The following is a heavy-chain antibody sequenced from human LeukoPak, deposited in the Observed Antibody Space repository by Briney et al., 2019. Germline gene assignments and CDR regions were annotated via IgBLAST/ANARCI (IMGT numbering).Heavy chain of an antibody. CDR3: ARMVGATPDY. D-gene: IGHD1-26*01. CDR2: TYYRSKLYN. Sequence: SQTLSLTCAISGDSVSSNSAAWNWIRQSPSRGLEWLGRTYYRSKLYNDYSVSVKSRITMNPDTTKNQFSLQLNSVTPDDTAVYYCARMVGATPDYWGQGTVVTVSS. CDR1: GDSVSSNSAA. V-gene: IGHV6-1*01. J-gene: IGHJ4*02.